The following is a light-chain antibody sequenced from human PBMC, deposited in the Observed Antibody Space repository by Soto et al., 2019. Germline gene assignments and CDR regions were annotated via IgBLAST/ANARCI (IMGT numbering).Light chain of an antibody. V-gene: IGKV1-9*01. CDR3: QQLNSYPLT. CDR1: QGISTY. Sequence: EIQFTPSPSFLSASVGDRVTIPCRASQGISTYLAWYQQKLGKAPKLLIYDASTLQSGVPSRFSGSRSGTEFTLTISSLQPEDFATYYCQQLNSYPLTFGPGTKVDIK. CDR2: DAS. J-gene: IGKJ3*01.